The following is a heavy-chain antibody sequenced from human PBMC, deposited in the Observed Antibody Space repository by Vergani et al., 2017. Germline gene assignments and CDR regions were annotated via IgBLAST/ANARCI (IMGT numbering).Heavy chain of an antibody. CDR2: IWYDGSNK. CDR1: GFTFSRSG. V-gene: IGHV3-33*01. Sequence: QVQLVESGGGVVQPVRSLRLSCAASGFTFSRSGMHWVRQAPGKGLEWVAVIWYDGSNKYYADSVKGRFTISRNNSKNTLYLQMNSLRAEDTAVYYCARDHDSSCYYYPWGEGTLVTVSS. J-gene: IGHJ5*02. CDR3: ARDHDSSCYYYP. D-gene: IGHD3-22*01.